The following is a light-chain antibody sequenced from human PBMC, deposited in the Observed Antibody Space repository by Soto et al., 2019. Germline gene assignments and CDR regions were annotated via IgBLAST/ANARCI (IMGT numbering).Light chain of an antibody. CDR1: SSNIGAGYD. J-gene: IGLJ2*01. V-gene: IGLV1-40*01. CDR3: QSYDSSLSVV. CDR2: GNS. Sequence: QSVLTQPPSVSGAPGQRVTISCTGCSSNIGAGYDVHWYQQLPGTAPKLLIFGNSNRPSGVPDRCSGSKSGTSASLAITGLQAEDEADYYCQSYDSSLSVVFGGGTKLTVL.